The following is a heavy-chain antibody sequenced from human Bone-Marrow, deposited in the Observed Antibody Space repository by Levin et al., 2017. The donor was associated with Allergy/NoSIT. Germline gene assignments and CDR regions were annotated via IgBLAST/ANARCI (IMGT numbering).Heavy chain of an antibody. J-gene: IGHJ3*02. CDR1: GFTFSSYA. CDR3: AKDMPKVVILQYDAFDI. CDR2: ISGSGGST. Sequence: GGSLRLSCAASGFTFSSYAMSWVRQAPGKGLEWVSAISGSGGSTYYADSVKGRFTISRDNSKNTLYLQMNSLRAEDTAVYYCAKDMPKVVILQYDAFDIWGQGTMVTVSS. D-gene: IGHD3-22*01. V-gene: IGHV3-23*01.